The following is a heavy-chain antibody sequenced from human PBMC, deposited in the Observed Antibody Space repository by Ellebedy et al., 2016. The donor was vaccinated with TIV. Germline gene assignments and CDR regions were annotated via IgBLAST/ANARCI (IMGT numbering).Heavy chain of an antibody. Sequence: GGSLRLSXAASGFTFSSYGMHWVRQAPGKGLEWVAVISYDGSNKYYADSVKGRFTISRDNSKNTLYLQMNSLRAEDTAVYYCAKDLGHGWFDPWGQGTLVTVSS. CDR3: AKDLGHGWFDP. J-gene: IGHJ5*02. V-gene: IGHV3-30*18. CDR2: ISYDGSNK. CDR1: GFTFSSYG.